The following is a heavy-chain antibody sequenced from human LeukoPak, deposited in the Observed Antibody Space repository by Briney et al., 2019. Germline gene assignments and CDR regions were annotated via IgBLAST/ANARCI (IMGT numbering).Heavy chain of an antibody. CDR1: GYTFTGYY. Sequence: GASVKVSCKASGYTFTGYYMHWVRQAPGQGLEWMGWINPNAGGTKYAQKFQGRVTMTRDTSISTAYMELSRLGSDDTAVYYCARALGDYAGNLVYYFDYWGQGTLVTVSS. CDR3: ARALGDYAGNLVYYFDY. J-gene: IGHJ4*02. D-gene: IGHD4-23*01. V-gene: IGHV1-2*02. CDR2: INPNAGGT.